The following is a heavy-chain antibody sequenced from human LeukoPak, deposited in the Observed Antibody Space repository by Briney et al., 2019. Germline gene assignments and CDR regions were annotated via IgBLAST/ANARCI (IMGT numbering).Heavy chain of an antibody. CDR3: AAADLAARPYYFDY. CDR1: GYTFTSYG. V-gene: IGHV1-18*01. CDR2: ISAYNGNT. Sequence: ASVKVSCKASGYTFTSYGISWVRQAPGQGLEWMGWISAYNGNTNYAQKLQGRVTMTTDTSTSTAYMELRSLRSDDTAVYYCAAADLAARPYYFDYWGQGTLVTVFS. J-gene: IGHJ4*02. D-gene: IGHD6-6*01.